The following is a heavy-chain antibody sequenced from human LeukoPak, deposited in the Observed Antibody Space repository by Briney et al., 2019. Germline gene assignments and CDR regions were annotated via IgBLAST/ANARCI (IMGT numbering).Heavy chain of an antibody. J-gene: IGHJ4*02. CDR3: AKHPLAGELIFDY. D-gene: IGHD6-19*01. CDR2: IGSSSSTI. CDR1: GFTFSSYS. V-gene: IGHV3-48*01. Sequence: PGGSLRLSCAASGFTFSSYSMNWVRQAPGQGLEWVSYIGSSSSTIYYGDSVKGRFTISRDNAKNSLYLQMNSLRVEDTAVYYCAKHPLAGELIFDYWGQGTLVTVSS.